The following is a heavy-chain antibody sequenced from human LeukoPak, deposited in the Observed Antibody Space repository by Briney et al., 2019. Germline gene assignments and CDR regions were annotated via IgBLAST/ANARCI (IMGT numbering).Heavy chain of an antibody. Sequence: NWVRQPPGKGLEWIGYIYYGSTYYNPSLKSRVTISVDTSKNQFSLKLSSVTAADTAVYFCASRGGSSAYYYIAYWGQGTLVTVSS. CDR3: ASRGGSSAYYYIAY. CDR2: IYYGST. D-gene: IGHD3-22*01. J-gene: IGHJ4*02. V-gene: IGHV4-30-4*01.